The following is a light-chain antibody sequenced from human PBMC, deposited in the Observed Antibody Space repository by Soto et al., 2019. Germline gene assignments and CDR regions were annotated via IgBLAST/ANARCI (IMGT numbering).Light chain of an antibody. CDR3: QSYDSSNNV. V-gene: IGLV6-57*04. CDR2: EDD. Sequence: NFLLTHPHSVSTSPGDTLTISFTRSIGGIASYYVQWYQQRPGSAPTIVIYEDDARPSGVPDRFSGSIDSSSNSASLTISGLKTADEADYYCQSYDSSNNVFGTGTKVTV. CDR1: IGGIASYY. J-gene: IGLJ1*01.